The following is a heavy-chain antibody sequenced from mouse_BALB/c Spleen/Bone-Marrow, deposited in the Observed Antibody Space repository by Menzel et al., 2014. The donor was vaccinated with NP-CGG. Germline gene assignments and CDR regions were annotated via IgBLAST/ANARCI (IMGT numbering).Heavy chain of an antibody. Sequence: EVQRVESGGGLVQPGGSLKLSCAASGFDFSRYWMSWVRQAPGKGLEWIGEINPHSSTINCTPSLKDKFIISRDNAKNTLYLQMSKVRSEDTALYYCARLNYYGNLFVWGAGTTVTVSS. V-gene: IGHV4-1*02. J-gene: IGHJ1*01. CDR2: INPHSSTI. D-gene: IGHD1-1*01. CDR1: GFDFSRYW. CDR3: ARLNYYGNLFV.